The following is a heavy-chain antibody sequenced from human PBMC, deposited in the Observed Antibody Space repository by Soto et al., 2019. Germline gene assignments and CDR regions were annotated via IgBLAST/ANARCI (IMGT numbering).Heavy chain of an antibody. J-gene: IGHJ6*02. D-gene: IGHD2-2*01. CDR1: GGTFSTYA. CDR2: IVPMSNTA. CDR3: AMRGYCISDGCKTGYYGMDV. Sequence: QVQLVQSGAEVKKPESSVKVSCKASGGTFSTYAVRWVRQAPGQGLKRMGAIVPMSNTANYAQNFRDRVTFTADESTSTAYMELSSLRSEDTAVYYCAMRGYCISDGCKTGYYGMDVWGQGTTVTVSS. V-gene: IGHV1-69*12.